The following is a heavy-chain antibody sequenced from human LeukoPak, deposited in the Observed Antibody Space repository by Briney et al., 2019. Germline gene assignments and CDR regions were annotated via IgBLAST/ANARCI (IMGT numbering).Heavy chain of an antibody. CDR3: AGGYYSSYYYGMDV. CDR2: IFSGGNI. CDR1: GFAVSSNY. D-gene: IGHD3-22*01. J-gene: IGHJ6*02. Sequence: GGSLRLSCAASGFAVSSNYMSWVRQAPGKGLEWVSVIFSGGNIYYADSVKGRFTISRDNSKNMLYLQMNSLRAEDTAVYFCAGGYYSSYYYGMDVWGQGTTVTVSS. V-gene: IGHV3-53*01.